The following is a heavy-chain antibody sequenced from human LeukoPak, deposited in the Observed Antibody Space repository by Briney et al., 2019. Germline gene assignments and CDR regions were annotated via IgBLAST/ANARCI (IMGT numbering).Heavy chain of an antibody. Sequence: GESLKISCKGSGYSITSYWIGWVRQMPGKGLEWMGIIYPGDSDTGYSPSFQGQVTISADKSISTAYLQWSSLKASDTVMYYCARWGGTLITKGPWYFDLWGRGTLVTVSS. J-gene: IGHJ2*01. V-gene: IGHV5-51*01. D-gene: IGHD2-15*01. CDR3: ARWGGTLITKGPWYFDL. CDR1: GYSITSYW. CDR2: IYPGDSDT.